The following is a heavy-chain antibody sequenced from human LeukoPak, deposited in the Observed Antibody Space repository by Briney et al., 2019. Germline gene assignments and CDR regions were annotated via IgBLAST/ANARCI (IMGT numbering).Heavy chain of an antibody. J-gene: IGHJ6*04. CDR1: GFTFSSYW. CDR3: GRSRYSSASKDV. CDR2: INTDGSST. Sequence: GGSLTLSCAASGFTFSSYWMHWVRQAPGKGLVWVSRINTDGSSTNYADSVKGRFTISRDNAKNPLYLQMNSLRAEDTAVYYCGRSRYSSASKDVSGKRNPVTVSP. V-gene: IGHV3-74*01. D-gene: IGHD6-6*01.